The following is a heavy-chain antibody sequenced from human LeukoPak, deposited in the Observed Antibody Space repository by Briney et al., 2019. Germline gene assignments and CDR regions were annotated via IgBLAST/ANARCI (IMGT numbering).Heavy chain of an antibody. V-gene: IGHV3-74*01. CDR3: ARADSSSRYLYYYYGMDV. J-gene: IGHJ6*02. D-gene: IGHD6-13*01. CDR2: INSDGSST. Sequence: GGSLRLSCAASGFTFSSYWMHWVRQAPGKGLVWVSRINSDGSSTSYADSVKGRFTISRDNAKNTLYLQMNSLRAEDTAVYYCARADSSSRYLYYYYGMDVWGQGTTVTVSS. CDR1: GFTFSSYW.